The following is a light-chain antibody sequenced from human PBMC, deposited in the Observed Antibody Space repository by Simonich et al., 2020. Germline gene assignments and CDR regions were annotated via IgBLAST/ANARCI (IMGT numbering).Light chain of an antibody. CDR3: YSTDSSGNHRV. V-gene: IGLV3-10*01. CDR1: ALPTKY. Sequence: SYELTQPPSVSVSPGQTARITCPGDALPTKYAYWYQQKSGQAPVPVIYEDSKRPSGIPEGFSGSSSGTMATLTISGAQVEDEADYYCYSTDSSGNHRVFGGGTKLTVL. CDR2: EDS. J-gene: IGLJ2*01.